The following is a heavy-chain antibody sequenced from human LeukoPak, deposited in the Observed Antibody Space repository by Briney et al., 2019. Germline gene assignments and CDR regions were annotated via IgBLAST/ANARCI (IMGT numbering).Heavy chain of an antibody. D-gene: IGHD6-13*01. V-gene: IGHV4-34*01. CDR1: GGSFSGYY. CDR2: INHSGST. J-gene: IGHJ4*02. CDR3: ARGHYSSSSY. Sequence: PSETLSLTCAVYGGSFSGYYWSWIRQPPGKGLEWIGEINHSGSTNYNPSLKSRVTISVDTSKNQFSLKLSSVTAADTAVYYCARGHYSSSSYWGQGTLVTVSS.